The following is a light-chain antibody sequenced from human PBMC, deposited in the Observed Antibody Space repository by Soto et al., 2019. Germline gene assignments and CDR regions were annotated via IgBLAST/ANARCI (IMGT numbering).Light chain of an antibody. Sequence: EIVLTQSPGTLSLSPGERATLSCRASQSVSSSYLAWYQQKPGQAPRLLIYGASSRATGIPDRFSGSGSGTDFTLTISRLEPEDFAVYYCQQYGDGNSPRYSFGQGTRLDIK. CDR2: GAS. CDR1: QSVSSSY. J-gene: IGKJ2*03. V-gene: IGKV3-20*01. CDR3: QQYGDGNSPRYS.